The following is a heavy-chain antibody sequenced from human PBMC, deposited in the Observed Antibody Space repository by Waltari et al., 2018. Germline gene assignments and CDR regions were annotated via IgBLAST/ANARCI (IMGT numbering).Heavy chain of an antibody. CDR1: GYTFIDYY. CDR2: INPSSGGA. V-gene: IGHV1-2*02. D-gene: IGHD2-15*01. CDR3: ARDGGFDF. J-gene: IGHJ4*02. Sequence: CKASGYTFIDYYMHWVRQAPGQGLEWMGWINPSSGGAKYAQNFQGRVTMTRDTSSRTVYIELSRLTYDDTAMYYCARDGGFDFWGQGTLVSVSS.